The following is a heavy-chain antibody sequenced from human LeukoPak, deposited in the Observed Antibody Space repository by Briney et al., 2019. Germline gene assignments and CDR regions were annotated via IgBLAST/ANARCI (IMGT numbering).Heavy chain of an antibody. Sequence: GGSLRLSCAASGFTFSSYAMSWVRQAPGKGLEWFSAISVSGGSTYYADSVNGRFTISRDNPKHTLYPQMNRLRAEDTDVYYCATSIWFGELPSFDYWGQGTLVTVSS. J-gene: IGHJ4*02. D-gene: IGHD3-10*01. V-gene: IGHV3-23*01. CDR1: GFTFSSYA. CDR2: ISVSGGST. CDR3: ATSIWFGELPSFDY.